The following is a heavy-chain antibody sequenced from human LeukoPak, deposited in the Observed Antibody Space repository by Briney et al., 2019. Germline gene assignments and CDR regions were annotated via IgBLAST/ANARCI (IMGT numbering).Heavy chain of an antibody. Sequence: PSETLSLTCSVSGFSITSYYWSWVRQPPGQGLEWIGYLYHTGTTSFNPSLQSRVSLSADTSRNQFSLRLRSVTAADTAFYYCARTTASTPTTLDIWGRGILVTVSS. V-gene: IGHV4-59*01. CDR1: GFSITSYY. J-gene: IGHJ4*02. CDR2: LYHTGTT. D-gene: IGHD2/OR15-2a*01. CDR3: ARTTASTPTTLDI.